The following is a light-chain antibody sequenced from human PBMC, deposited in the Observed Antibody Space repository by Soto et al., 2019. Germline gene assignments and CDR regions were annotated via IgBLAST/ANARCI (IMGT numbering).Light chain of an antibody. CDR3: QQYASSPLLT. Sequence: EIVLTQSPGTLSLSPGETATLSCRASQTIGRNYLAWYQQKPGQAPRLLIFGTSTRATGIPDRFSGSGSGTDFTLSIRRLEPEDFAVYYCQQYASSPLLTFGGGTKVEIK. V-gene: IGKV3-20*01. CDR1: QTIGRNY. CDR2: GTS. J-gene: IGKJ4*01.